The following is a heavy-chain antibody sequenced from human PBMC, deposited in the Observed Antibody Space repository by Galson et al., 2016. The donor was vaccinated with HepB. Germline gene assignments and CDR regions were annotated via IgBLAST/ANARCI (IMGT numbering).Heavy chain of an antibody. CDR2: ISGSGNNK. J-gene: IGHJ6*02. Sequence: SLRLSCAASGFTFTYYEMHWVRQAPGKGLEWVSYISGSGNNKYYADSVRGRFTVSRDNARNSVYLLMSSLRAEDTAIYYCARDIRSDLRSVLRPMAGLVVFYGLDVWGQGTTVTVSS. V-gene: IGHV3-48*03. CDR1: GFTFTYYE. D-gene: IGHD3-3*01. CDR3: ARDIRSDLRSVLRPMAGLVVFYGLDV.